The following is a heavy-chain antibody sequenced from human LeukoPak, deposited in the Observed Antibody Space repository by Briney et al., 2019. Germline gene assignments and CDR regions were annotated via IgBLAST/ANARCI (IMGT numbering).Heavy chain of an antibody. J-gene: IGHJ4*02. CDR1: GFTFSSYA. D-gene: IGHD2-2*01. CDR2: ISVAAGST. V-gene: IGHV3-23*01. CDR3: AKVVVVPAATTKTYYFDF. Sequence: PGGSLRLSCAASGFTFSSYATTWVRQAPGKGLEWVSGISVAAGSTYYADSVKGRFTIFRDNSKNTLYLQMNSLRAEDTAVYYCAKVVVVPAATTKTYYFDFWGQGTLVTVSS.